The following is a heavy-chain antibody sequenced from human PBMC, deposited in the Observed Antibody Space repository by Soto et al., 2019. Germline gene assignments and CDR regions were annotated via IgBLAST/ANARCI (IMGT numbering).Heavy chain of an antibody. D-gene: IGHD4-17*01. CDR2: IKQDGSEK. Sequence: WGSLRLSCAASGFTFSSYWMSWFRQAPGKGLEWVANIKQDGSEKYSVDSVKGRFTISRDNAKNSLYLQMNSLRAEDTAIYYCAKIRLLTTVDYWGQGTLVTVSS. CDR1: GFTFSSYW. V-gene: IGHV3-7*03. J-gene: IGHJ4*02. CDR3: AKIRLLTTVDY.